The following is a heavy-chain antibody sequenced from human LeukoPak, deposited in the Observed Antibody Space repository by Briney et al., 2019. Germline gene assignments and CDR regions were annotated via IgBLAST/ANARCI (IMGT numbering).Heavy chain of an antibody. CDR1: TFTFSNAW. D-gene: IGHD2-15*01. V-gene: IGHV3-15*01. CDR2: IKSKSDGGTT. CDR3: TTAPRGYCSGGSCSYAFDI. J-gene: IGHJ3*02. Sequence: PGGSLRLSCAASTFTFSNAWMSWVRQAPGKGLEWVGRIKSKSDGGTTDYAAPVKGRFTISRDDSKNTLYLQMNSLKTEDTAGYYCTTAPRGYCSGGSCSYAFDIWGQGTMVTVSS.